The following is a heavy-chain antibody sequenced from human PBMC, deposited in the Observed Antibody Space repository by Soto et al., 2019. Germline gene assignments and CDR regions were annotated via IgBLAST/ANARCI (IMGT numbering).Heavy chain of an antibody. CDR1: GFTFSSYA. CDR2: ISGSGGST. CDR3: AKSSDYIWGSYRYTGFFDY. D-gene: IGHD3-16*02. J-gene: IGHJ4*02. V-gene: IGHV3-23*01. Sequence: PGGSLRLSCAASGFTFSSYAMSWVRQAPGKGLEWVSAISGSGGSTYYADSVKGRFTISRDNSKNTLYLQMNSLRAEDTAVYYCAKSSDYIWGSYRYTGFFDYWGQGTLVTVSS.